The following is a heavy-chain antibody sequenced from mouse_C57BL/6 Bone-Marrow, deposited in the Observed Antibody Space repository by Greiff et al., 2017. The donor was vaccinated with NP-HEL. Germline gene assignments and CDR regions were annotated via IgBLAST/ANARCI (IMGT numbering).Heavy chain of an antibody. J-gene: IGHJ3*01. V-gene: IGHV5-6*01. CDR3: ASPYDYDVAWFAY. CDR1: GFPFSSYG. Sequence: EVHLVESGGDLVKPGGSLKLSCAASGFPFSSYGMSWVRQTPDKRLEWVATISSGGSYPYYPDSVQGRFTISRDNAKNTVYRQMSSLKSEDTAIYYCASPYDYDVAWFAYWGQGTLVTVSA. CDR2: ISSGGSYP. D-gene: IGHD2-4*01.